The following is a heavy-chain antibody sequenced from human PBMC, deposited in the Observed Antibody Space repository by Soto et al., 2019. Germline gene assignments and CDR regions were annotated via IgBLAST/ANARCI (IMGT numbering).Heavy chain of an antibody. CDR3: ARDYCGGDCSGIGY. D-gene: IGHD2-21*01. CDR2: IWYDGSNK. J-gene: IGHJ4*02. CDR1: GFTFSSYG. Sequence: GGSLRLSCAASGFTFSSYGMHWVRQAPGKGLEWVAVIWYDGSNKYYADSVKGRFTISRDNSKNKLYLQMNSLRAEDTAVYYCARDYCGGDCSGIGYWGQGTLVTVSS. V-gene: IGHV3-33*01.